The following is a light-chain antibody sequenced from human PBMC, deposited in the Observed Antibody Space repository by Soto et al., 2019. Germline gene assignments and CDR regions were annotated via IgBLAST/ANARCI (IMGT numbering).Light chain of an antibody. Sequence: QPVLTQPPSVSGAPGQRVTISCTGSSSNMGADYDVQWYQQVPGTAPKLLIFGDYNRPSGVPDRFSGSKSGTSASLAITGLQAEDEADYFCQSYDNSLTDVVFGGGTKLTVL. J-gene: IGLJ2*01. V-gene: IGLV1-40*01. CDR2: GDY. CDR3: QSYDNSLTDVV. CDR1: SSNMGADYD.